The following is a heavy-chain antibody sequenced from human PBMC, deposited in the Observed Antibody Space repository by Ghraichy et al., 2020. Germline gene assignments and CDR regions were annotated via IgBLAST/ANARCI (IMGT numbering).Heavy chain of an antibody. V-gene: IGHV4-59*08. Sequence: SETLSLTCTVSGGSINNGYCNWSRQRPGKELERIANINDRGNTNYNPSLKSRVTITVDTSKNQFSLKLSSVTAADTALYDCARRGDDARAFLDYWGQGIMVTVSS. J-gene: IGHJ4*02. CDR3: ARRGDDARAFLDY. CDR1: GGSINNGY. CDR2: INDRGNT. D-gene: IGHD7-27*01.